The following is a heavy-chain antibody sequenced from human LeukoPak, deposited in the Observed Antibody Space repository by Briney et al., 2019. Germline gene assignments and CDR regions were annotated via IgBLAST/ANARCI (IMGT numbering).Heavy chain of an antibody. D-gene: IGHD5-24*01. Sequence: PGGSLRLSCAASGFTFSSYAMSWVRQAPGKGLECISGFSGSGGSTYYADSVKGRFTISRDNAKNSLYLQMNSLRAEDTAVYYCARGLGRWLQLGTIDYWGQGTLVTVSS. CDR1: GFTFSSYA. CDR3: ARGLGRWLQLGTIDY. CDR2: FSGSGGST. V-gene: IGHV3-23*01. J-gene: IGHJ4*02.